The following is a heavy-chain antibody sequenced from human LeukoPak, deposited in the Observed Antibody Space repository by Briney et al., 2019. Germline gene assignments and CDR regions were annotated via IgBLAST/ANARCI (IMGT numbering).Heavy chain of an antibody. J-gene: IGHJ4*02. Sequence: PGGSLRLSCAASGFTFRSYDMHWVRQAPGKGLEWVTIISYDGSNKYYADSVKGRFTISRDNSKNTLYLQMNSLRVEDTAVYYCARDVEMATDYWGQGTLVTVSS. CDR2: ISYDGSNK. D-gene: IGHD5-24*01. CDR3: ARDVEMATDY. CDR1: GFTFRSYD. V-gene: IGHV3-30*03.